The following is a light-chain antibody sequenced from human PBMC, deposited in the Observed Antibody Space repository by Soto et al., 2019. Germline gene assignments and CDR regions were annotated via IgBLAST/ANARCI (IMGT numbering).Light chain of an antibody. V-gene: IGKV3-20*01. CDR2: GAS. Sequence: NVFVQSPGTPSFFSGGKDTPPSRGRQSVSSSYLAWYQQKPGQAPRVLIYGASSRATGIPDRFSGSGSGTEFTLTISRLEPEDFAVYFCQQYGNSPPNTFGQGTKVDIK. CDR3: QQYGNSPPNT. J-gene: IGKJ2*01. CDR1: QSVSSSY.